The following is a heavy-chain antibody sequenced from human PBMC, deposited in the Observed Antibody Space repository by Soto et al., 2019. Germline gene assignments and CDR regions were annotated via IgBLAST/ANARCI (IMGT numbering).Heavy chain of an antibody. Sequence: QLQLQESGSRLVKPSQTLSLTCAVSGGSISRAGYSWSWIRQSPGKGLEWIGYIYNSGSTFYNPSLKRRLTISVSRPKNQLSLQLHSVTAADTAVYYCASSRVVTTYFDYWGQGTLVTVSS. V-gene: IGHV4-30-2*06. J-gene: IGHJ4*02. CDR1: GGSISRAGYS. CDR2: IYNSGST. D-gene: IGHD2-21*02. CDR3: ASSRVVTTYFDY.